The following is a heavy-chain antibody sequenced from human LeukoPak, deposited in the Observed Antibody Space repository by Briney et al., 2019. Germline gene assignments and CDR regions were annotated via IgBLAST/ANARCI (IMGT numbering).Heavy chain of an antibody. D-gene: IGHD3-22*01. J-gene: IGHJ4*02. CDR1: GGSISSYY. Sequence: PETLSLTCTVSGGSISSYYWSWIRQPPGKGLEWIGYIYYSGSTNYNPSLKSRVTISVDTSKNQFSLKLSSVTAADTAVYYCARGPDYYDSSGYYDYGGQGTLVTVSS. CDR2: IYYSGST. CDR3: ARGPDYYDSSGYYDY. V-gene: IGHV4-59*01.